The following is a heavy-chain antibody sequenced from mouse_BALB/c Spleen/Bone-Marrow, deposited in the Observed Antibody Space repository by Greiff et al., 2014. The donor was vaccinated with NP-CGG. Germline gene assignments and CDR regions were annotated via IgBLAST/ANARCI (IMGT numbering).Heavy chain of an antibody. Sequence: VQLQQSGAELVKPGASVKLSCTASGFNTKDTYMHWVKQRPEQGLEWIGRIDPANGITYYVPKFQGKATITADTSSKTAYLQLSILTSEDTAVYCCAAYYYGSSNGFAYWGQGTLVTGSA. CDR2: IDPANGIT. V-gene: IGHV14-3*02. CDR1: GFNTKDTY. J-gene: IGHJ3*01. D-gene: IGHD1-1*01. CDR3: AAYYYGSSNGFAY.